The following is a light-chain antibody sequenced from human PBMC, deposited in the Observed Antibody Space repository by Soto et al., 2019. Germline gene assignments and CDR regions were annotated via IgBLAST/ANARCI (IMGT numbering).Light chain of an antibody. Sequence: DIQMTQSPSSVSASVGDTVTITCRASQAVSTWLAWYQQKPGGAPKLLIYAASTLESGVPSRFSATVSGTEFSLTITSLQPEDFATYYCQQLFDSPITFGQGTKVDIK. V-gene: IGKV1-12*01. J-gene: IGKJ1*01. CDR2: AAS. CDR3: QQLFDSPIT. CDR1: QAVSTW.